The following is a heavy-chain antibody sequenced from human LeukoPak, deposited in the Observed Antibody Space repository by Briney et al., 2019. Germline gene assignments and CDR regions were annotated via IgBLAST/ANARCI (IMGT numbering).Heavy chain of an antibody. CDR2: VDHDGSGT. CDR3: VRDIQLNNRPFFDP. CDR1: GFTFRDYW. V-gene: IGHV3-74*01. D-gene: IGHD1/OR15-1a*01. J-gene: IGHJ5*02. Sequence: PGGSLRLSCAASGFTFRDYWMHWVRQAPGKGLVWVSRVDHDGSGTNYADSVKGRFTISRDNTKNTVYLQMNSLRAEDTAVYYCVRDIQLNNRPFFDPWGQGTLVTVSS.